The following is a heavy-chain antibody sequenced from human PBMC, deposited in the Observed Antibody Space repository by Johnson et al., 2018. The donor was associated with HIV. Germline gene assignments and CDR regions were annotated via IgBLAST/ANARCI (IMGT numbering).Heavy chain of an antibody. D-gene: IGHD1-26*01. Sequence: QVQLVESGGGLVQPGGSLRLSCAASGFTVSSNYMSWVRQAPGKGLEWMAVIWNDGSNKYYADSVTGRFTISRDNSKNSLYLQMHSRRTEDTALYYCARGRPRWEPLRGGAFDIWGQGTMVTVSS. CDR3: ARGRPRWEPLRGGAFDI. CDR2: IWNDGSNK. V-gene: IGHV3-33*08. CDR1: GFTVSSNY. J-gene: IGHJ3*02.